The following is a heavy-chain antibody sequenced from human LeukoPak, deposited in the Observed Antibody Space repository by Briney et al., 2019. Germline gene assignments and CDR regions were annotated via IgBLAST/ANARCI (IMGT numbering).Heavy chain of an antibody. CDR3: ARDDQY. CDR2: INHSGST. Sequence: SETLSLTCAVYGGPFSGYYWSWIRQPPGKGLEWIGEINHSGSTNYNPSLTSRVTISVDTSENQFSLKLTSVTAADTAVYYCARDDQYWGQGTLVTVSS. CDR1: GGPFSGYY. D-gene: IGHD3-3*01. J-gene: IGHJ4*02. V-gene: IGHV4-34*01.